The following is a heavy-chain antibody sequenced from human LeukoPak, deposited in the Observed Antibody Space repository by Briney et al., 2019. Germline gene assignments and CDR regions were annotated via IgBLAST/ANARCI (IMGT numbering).Heavy chain of an antibody. CDR2: ISSSSYI. D-gene: IGHD2-2*01. CDR3: ARDPGSAVVVPAALDYFDY. J-gene: IGHJ4*02. Sequence: GGSLRLSCAASGCTFSSYSMQWVHQAAGRGVEWVSSISSSSYIYDADSVQRRFTISRDHAKNSLYLQLNSLRAEDRAVYYYARDPGSAVVVPAALDYFDYWGQGTLVTDSS. CDR1: GCTFSSYS. V-gene: IGHV3-21*01.